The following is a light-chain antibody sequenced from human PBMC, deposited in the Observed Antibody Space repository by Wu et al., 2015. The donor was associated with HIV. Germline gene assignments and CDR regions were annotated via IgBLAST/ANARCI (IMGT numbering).Light chain of an antibody. J-gene: IGKJ2*01. CDR2: GAS. V-gene: IGKV3-20*01. Sequence: IVLTQSPDTLSVSPGERVTLSCRASQSVNNNFLAWYQQKPGQAPSLLIYGASIRATDIPDRFSGSGSGTEFTLTISRLGPEDVAVYYCQQYGSSRTFGQGTKLEIK. CDR3: QQYGSSRT. CDR1: QSVNNNF.